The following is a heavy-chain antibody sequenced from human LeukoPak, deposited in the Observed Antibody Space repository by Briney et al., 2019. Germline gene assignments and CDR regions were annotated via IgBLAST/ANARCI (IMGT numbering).Heavy chain of an antibody. CDR2: IYPGDSDT. V-gene: IGHV5-51*01. D-gene: IGHD6-19*01. CDR3: ARTTLAVAGTFDY. J-gene: IGHJ4*02. CDR1: GSSFTSYW. Sequence: GASLKISCKGSGSSFTSYWIGWVRQLPGKGLEWMGIIYPGDSDTRYSPPFQGQVIISADKSISTAYLQWSSLKASDSAMYYCARTTLAVAGTFDYWGQGTLVTVSS.